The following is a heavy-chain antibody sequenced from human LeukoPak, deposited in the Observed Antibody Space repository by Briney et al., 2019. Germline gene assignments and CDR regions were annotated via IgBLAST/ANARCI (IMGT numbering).Heavy chain of an antibody. J-gene: IGHJ5*02. CDR2: MNPNSGNT. CDR3: ARGRELLYYDFWSGYYLGWFDP. D-gene: IGHD3-3*01. CDR1: GYTFTSYD. V-gene: IGHV1-8*01. Sequence: ASVKVSCKASGYTFTSYDINWVRQATGQGLEWMGWMNPNSGNTGYAQKFQGRVTMTRNTSISTAYMELSSLRSEDTDVYYCARGRELLYYDFWSGYYLGWFDPWGQGTLVTVSS.